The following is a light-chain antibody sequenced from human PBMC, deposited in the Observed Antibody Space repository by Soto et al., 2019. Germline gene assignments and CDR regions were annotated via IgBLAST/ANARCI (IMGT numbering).Light chain of an antibody. CDR2: KAS. V-gene: IGKV1-5*03. CDR3: QQYNSYPLT. J-gene: IGKJ4*01. CDR1: QSISSW. Sequence: DIQMTQSPFTLSASVGDRVTITCRASQSISSWLAWYQQKPGKAPKLLISKASSLESGVPSRFSGSGSGTEFTLTSSSRQPDDFATYYCQQYNSYPLTFGGGTKVEIK.